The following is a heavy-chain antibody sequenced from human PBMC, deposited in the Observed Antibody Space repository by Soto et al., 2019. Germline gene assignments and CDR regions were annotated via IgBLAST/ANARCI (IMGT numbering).Heavy chain of an antibody. V-gene: IGHV3-33*01. J-gene: IGHJ6*02. Sequence: QVQLVESGGGVVQPGRSLRLSCAASGFTFSRYGMHWVRQAPGKGLEWVAVLWYDGSNKYYADSVKGRFTISRDNATNTLYMQMNRLRVEDTAVYYCARDPSIYCGGDCYTSAYYDYDGMDVWGQGTTVTVSS. D-gene: IGHD2-21*02. CDR1: GFTFSRYG. CDR3: ARDPSIYCGGDCYTSAYYDYDGMDV. CDR2: LWYDGSNK.